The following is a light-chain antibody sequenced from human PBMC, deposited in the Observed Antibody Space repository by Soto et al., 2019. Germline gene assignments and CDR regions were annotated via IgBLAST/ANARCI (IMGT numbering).Light chain of an antibody. Sequence: QSVLSHPSSGCESPGQSITISCSGTISDVGAFNYVSWYQQHPGKAPKVMIYEVSYRPSGVSNRFSGSKSGKEASLTISGLQAEDEADYYCSSYTTYITLAVFGTGSKVTVL. V-gene: IGLV2-14*01. CDR3: SSYTTYITLAV. CDR1: ISDVGAFNY. CDR2: EVS. J-gene: IGLJ1*01.